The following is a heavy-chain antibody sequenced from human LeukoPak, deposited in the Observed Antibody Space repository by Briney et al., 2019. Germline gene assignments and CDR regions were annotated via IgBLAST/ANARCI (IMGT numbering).Heavy chain of an antibody. CDR3: ARDLLSRSGIAAAGYNWFDP. D-gene: IGHD6-13*01. J-gene: IGHJ5*02. CDR2: INPNSGGT. CDR1: GYTFTGYY. V-gene: IGHV1-2*06. Sequence: AASVKVSCKASGYTFTGYYMHWVRQAPGQGLEWMGRINPNSGGTNYAQKFQGRVTMTRDTSISTAYMELSRLRSDDTAVYYCARDLLSRSGIAAAGYNWFDPWGQGTLVTVSS.